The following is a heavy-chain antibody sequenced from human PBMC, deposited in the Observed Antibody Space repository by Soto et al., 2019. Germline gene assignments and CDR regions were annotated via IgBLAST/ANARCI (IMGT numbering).Heavy chain of an antibody. CDR3: TRELGATGY. D-gene: IGHD1-26*01. J-gene: IGHJ4*02. CDR1: GFTFNSHT. V-gene: IGHV3-48*04. Sequence: EVQLVESGGGLVQPGGSLRLSCAASGFTFNSHTMNWVRQAPGKGLEWLSYISDSSASIYYADSVKGRFTVSRDNAKTSLYLQMNSLRAEDTAVYYCTRELGATGYWGQGTLVTVSS. CDR2: ISDSSASI.